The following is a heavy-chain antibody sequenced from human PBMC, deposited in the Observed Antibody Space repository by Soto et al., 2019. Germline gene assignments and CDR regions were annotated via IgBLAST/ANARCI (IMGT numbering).Heavy chain of an antibody. Sequence: PGGSLRLSCAASGFTFSSYAMHWVRQAPGKGLEWVAVISYDGSNKYYADSVKGRFTISRDNSKNTLYLQMNSLRAEDTAVYYSAREEAGTTYYYYYGMDVWGQGTTVTVSS. V-gene: IGHV3-30-3*01. CDR1: GFTFSSYA. J-gene: IGHJ6*02. CDR2: ISYDGSNK. D-gene: IGHD1-1*01. CDR3: AREEAGTTYYYYYGMDV.